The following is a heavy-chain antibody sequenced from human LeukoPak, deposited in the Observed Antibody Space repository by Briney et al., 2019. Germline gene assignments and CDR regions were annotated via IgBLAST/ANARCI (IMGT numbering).Heavy chain of an antibody. CDR2: IYHSGST. J-gene: IGHJ3*02. CDR3: ARAPYYYDAAAFDI. CDR1: GGSISSGGYS. D-gene: IGHD3-22*01. V-gene: IGHV4-30-2*01. Sequence: SQTLSLTCAVSGGSISSGGYSWSWVRQPPGEGLEWVGYIYHSGSTYYNPSLQSRVTISLDRSKNQFSLKLSSVTAADTAVYYCARAPYYYDAAAFDIWGQGTVVTVSS.